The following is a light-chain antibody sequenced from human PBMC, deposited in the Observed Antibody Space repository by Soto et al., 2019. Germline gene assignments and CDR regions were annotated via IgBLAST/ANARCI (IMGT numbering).Light chain of an antibody. J-gene: IGKJ1*01. CDR1: QTISTW. V-gene: IGKV1-5*01. CDR2: DAS. Sequence: DIQVTQSPPTLSASFGDRVTITCQASQTISTWMAWYQQKPGKAPKLLFYDASTLQSGVASRFSGSGSGTEFTLIISGLQPDDSATYYCQQYTNTNNPWMFGQGTKVDI. CDR3: QQYTNTNNPWM.